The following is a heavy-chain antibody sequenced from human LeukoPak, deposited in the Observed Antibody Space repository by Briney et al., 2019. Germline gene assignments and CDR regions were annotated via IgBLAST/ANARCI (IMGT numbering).Heavy chain of an antibody. Sequence: SETLSLTCTVSGGSISSYYWSWNRQPPGKGLEWIGYIYYSGSTNYNPSLKSRVTISVDTSKNQFSLKLSSVTAADTAVYYCASLDTAMGNFDYWGQGTLVTVSS. CDR1: GGSISSYY. CDR2: IYYSGST. CDR3: ASLDTAMGNFDY. D-gene: IGHD5-18*01. V-gene: IGHV4-59*01. J-gene: IGHJ4*02.